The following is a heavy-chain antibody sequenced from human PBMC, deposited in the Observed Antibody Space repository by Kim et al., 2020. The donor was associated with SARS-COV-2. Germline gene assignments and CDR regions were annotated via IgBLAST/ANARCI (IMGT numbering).Heavy chain of an antibody. V-gene: IGHV4-34*01. Sequence: SETLSLTCAVYGGSFSGYYWSWIRQPPGKGLEWIGEINHSGSTNYNPSLKSRVTISVDTSKNQFSLKLSSVTAADTAVYYCARALALGDSSGKVDYWGQGTLVTVSS. CDR2: INHSGST. D-gene: IGHD3-22*01. CDR1: GGSFSGYY. J-gene: IGHJ4*02. CDR3: ARALALGDSSGKVDY.